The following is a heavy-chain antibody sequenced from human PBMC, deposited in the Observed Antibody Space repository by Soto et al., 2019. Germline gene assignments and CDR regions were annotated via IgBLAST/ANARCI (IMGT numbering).Heavy chain of an antibody. CDR3: ARPARPHNFDF. CDR1: GYIFTTYG. V-gene: IGHV1-18*04. CDR2: ISTYNGNT. Sequence: ASVKVSCKASGYIFTTYGIGWVRQAPGQGLEWMGWISTYNGNTNYEHKLQGRVTMTTDTSTRTSYLELRSLRYDDTAVYYCARPARPHNFDFWGQGTLVTVSS. J-gene: IGHJ4*02.